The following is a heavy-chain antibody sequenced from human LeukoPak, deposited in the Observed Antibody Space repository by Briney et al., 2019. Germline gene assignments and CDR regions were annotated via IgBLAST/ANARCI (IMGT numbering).Heavy chain of an antibody. D-gene: IGHD3-10*01. CDR2: IYPGDSDT. CDR1: GYNFSNYW. V-gene: IGHV5-51*01. CDR3: ASLFYGSGQTGAFDI. J-gene: IGHJ3*02. Sequence: GESLKISCKGFGYNFSNYWIGWVRQMSGKGLERMGIIYPGDSDTRYSPSFQGQVTMSADKSTSTAYLQWSSLKASDTAMYYCASLFYGSGQTGAFDIWGQGTMVTVSS.